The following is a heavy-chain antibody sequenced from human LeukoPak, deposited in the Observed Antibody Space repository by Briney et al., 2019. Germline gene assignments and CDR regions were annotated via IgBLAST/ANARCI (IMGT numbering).Heavy chain of an antibody. J-gene: IGHJ4*02. V-gene: IGHV3-23*01. D-gene: IGHD3-22*01. CDR3: AKETTVVVVITTPYFDY. Sequence: GGSLRLSCAASGFTFSSYAMSWVRQAPGKGLEWASAISGSDGSTYYADSVKGRFTISRDNSKNTLYLQMNNLRAEDTAVYYCAKETTVVVVITTPYFDYWGQGTLVTVSS. CDR1: GFTFSSYA. CDR2: ISGSDGST.